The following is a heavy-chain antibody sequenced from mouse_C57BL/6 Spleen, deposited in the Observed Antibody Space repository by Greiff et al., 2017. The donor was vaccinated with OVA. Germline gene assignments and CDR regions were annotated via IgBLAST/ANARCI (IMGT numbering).Heavy chain of an antibody. J-gene: IGHJ2*01. CDR1: GYTFTSYW. V-gene: IGHV1-64*01. D-gene: IGHD1-1*01. CDR3: SRMGSTVVPYYFDY. CDR2: IHPNSGST. Sequence: VQLQQPGAELVKPGASVKLSCKASGYTFTSYWMHWVKQRPGQGLEWIGMIHPNSGSTNYNEKFKSKATQTVDKSSSTAYMQLSSLTSEDSAVXDCSRMGSTVVPYYFDYWGQGTTLTVSS.